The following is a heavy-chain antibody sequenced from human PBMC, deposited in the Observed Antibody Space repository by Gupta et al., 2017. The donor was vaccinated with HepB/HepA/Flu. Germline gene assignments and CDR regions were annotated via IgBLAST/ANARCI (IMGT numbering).Heavy chain of an antibody. V-gene: IGHV3-23*01. CDR3: APPPLAALARVFNY. D-gene: IGHD6-6*01. CDR2: ISGSGGST. Sequence: EVQLLESGGGLVQPGGSLRLSCAASGLTFSSYAMRWVRQAPGKGLEGVSAISGSGGSTYYADSVKGRFTISRDNSKNTLYLQMNRLRAEDTAVYYCAPPPLAALARVFNYWGQGTLVTVSS. CDR1: GLTFSSYA. J-gene: IGHJ4*02.